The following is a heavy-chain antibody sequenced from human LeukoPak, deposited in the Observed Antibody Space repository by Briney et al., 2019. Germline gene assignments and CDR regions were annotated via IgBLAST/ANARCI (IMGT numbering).Heavy chain of an antibody. V-gene: IGHV1-8*03. D-gene: IGHD3-10*02. CDR1: GYTFTSYD. Sequence: ASVKVSCKASGYTFTSYDINWVRQATGQGLEWMGWMNPNSGNTGYAQKFQGRVTITRNTSISTAYMELSSLRSEDTAVYYCVCSWSGLYYYYMDVWGKGTTVTVSS. CDR2: MNPNSGNT. CDR3: VCSWSGLYYYYMDV. J-gene: IGHJ6*03.